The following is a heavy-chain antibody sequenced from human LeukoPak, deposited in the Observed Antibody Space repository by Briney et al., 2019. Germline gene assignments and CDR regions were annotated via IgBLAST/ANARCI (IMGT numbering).Heavy chain of an antibody. Sequence: PGGSLRLSCAASGFDFSSNWMHWVRHAPGQGLVWVSRIKGDGISTNYADSVKGRFTISRDIAKNTLYLQMNSLRAEDTAVYYCAKGGSSSPRSTFDYWGQGTLLTVSS. CDR3: AKGGSSSPRSTFDY. J-gene: IGHJ4*02. CDR1: GFDFSSNW. D-gene: IGHD6-13*01. CDR2: IKGDGIST. V-gene: IGHV3-74*01.